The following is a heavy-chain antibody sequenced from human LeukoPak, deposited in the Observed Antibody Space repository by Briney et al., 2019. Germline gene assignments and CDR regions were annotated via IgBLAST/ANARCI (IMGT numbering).Heavy chain of an antibody. CDR1: GGSISSDGYY. D-gene: IGHD4-23*01. CDR3: ARGVVTRGRGIVYYFDY. Sequence: SETLSLTCIVSGGSISSDGYYWNWIRQRPGKGLEWIGNIYYSGSTNYNPSLKSRVTISVGTSKNQFSLKLSSVTAADTAVYYCARGVVTRGRGIVYYFDYWGQGTLVTVSS. CDR2: IYYSGST. J-gene: IGHJ4*02. V-gene: IGHV4-61*08.